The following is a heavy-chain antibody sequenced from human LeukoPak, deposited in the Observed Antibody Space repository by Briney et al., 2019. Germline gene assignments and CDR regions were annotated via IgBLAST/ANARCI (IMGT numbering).Heavy chain of an antibody. J-gene: IGHJ6*02. Sequence: PGGSLRLSCAASGFTFSSYAVHWVRQAPGKGLEWVAVISYDGIYTYYADSVKGRFTISRDNSRNTLYLEMNSLRAEDTAVYYCARGADGSYGSGSYSSHYGMDVWGQGTTVTVSS. CDR3: ARGADGSYGSGSYSSHYGMDV. CDR1: GFTFSSYA. V-gene: IGHV3-30-3*01. CDR2: ISYDGIYT. D-gene: IGHD2-15*01.